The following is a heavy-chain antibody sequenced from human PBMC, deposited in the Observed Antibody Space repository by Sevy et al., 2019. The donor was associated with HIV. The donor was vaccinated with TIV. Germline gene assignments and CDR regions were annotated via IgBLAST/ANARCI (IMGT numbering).Heavy chain of an antibody. V-gene: IGHV3-23*01. CDR1: RFNFRSYV. CDR3: AKAKTVAAGFDY. J-gene: IGHJ4*02. CDR2: ISGSGGST. D-gene: IGHD2-15*01. Sequence: GGSLRLSCAASRFNFRSYVMSWVRQAPGKGLEWVSGISGSGGSTYYADSVKGRFTISRDNSKNTLYLQMNSLRAEDTAVYYCAKAKTVAAGFDYWGQGTLVTVSS.